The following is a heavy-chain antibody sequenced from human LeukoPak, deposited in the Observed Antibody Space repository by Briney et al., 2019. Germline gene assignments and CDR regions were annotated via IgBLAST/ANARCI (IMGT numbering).Heavy chain of an antibody. CDR3: ARHSKLVLATGWFDP. CDR1: SDSLTTSFYF. J-gene: IGHJ5*02. CDR2: IYYTGTT. D-gene: IGHD6-6*01. Sequence: SETLSLTCRVPSDSLTTSFYFWGWVRQPPGKALEWIASIYYTGTTYYNPSLKNRVIIAEDPSKNQIYLQMTSVTAADTALYFCARHSKLVLATGWFDPWGQGVLVTVSS. V-gene: IGHV4-39*01.